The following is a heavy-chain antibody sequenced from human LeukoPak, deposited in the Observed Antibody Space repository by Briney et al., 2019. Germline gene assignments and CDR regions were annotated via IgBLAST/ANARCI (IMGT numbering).Heavy chain of an antibody. J-gene: IGHJ3*02. D-gene: IGHD3-3*01. CDR3: AKSRTYYDFWSGYPIHDAFDI. Sequence: GGSLRLSCAASGFTFSSYSMNWVRQAPGKGLEWVSAISGSGGSTYYADSVKGRFTISRDNSKNTLYLQMNSLRAEDTAVYYCAKSRTYYDFWSGYPIHDAFDIWGQGTMVTVSS. CDR2: ISGSGGST. CDR1: GFTFSSYS. V-gene: IGHV3-23*01.